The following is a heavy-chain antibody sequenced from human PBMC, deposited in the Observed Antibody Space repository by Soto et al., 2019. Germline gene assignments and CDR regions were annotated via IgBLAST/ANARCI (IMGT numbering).Heavy chain of an antibody. CDR2: ISYDGSNK. CDR1: GFTFSSYG. D-gene: IGHD2-15*01. V-gene: IGHV3-30*18. J-gene: IGHJ4*02. Sequence: GGSLRLSCAASGFTFSSYGMHWVRQAPGKGLEWVAVISYDGSNKYYADSVKGRFTISRDNSKNTLYLQMNSLRAEDTAVYYCAKDGLGYCSGGSCYSYDYWGQGTLVTVS. CDR3: AKDGLGYCSGGSCYSYDY.